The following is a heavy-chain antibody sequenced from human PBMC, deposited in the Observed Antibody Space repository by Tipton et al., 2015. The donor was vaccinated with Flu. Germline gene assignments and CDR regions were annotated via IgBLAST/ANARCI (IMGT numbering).Heavy chain of an antibody. D-gene: IGHD3-10*01. Sequence: TLSLTCTVSGGSISSYYWSWIRQPPGKGLEWIGYIYYSGSTNYNPSLKSRVTISVDMSKNQFSLNRSSVTAADTAAYYCARALVITTTMGGDWFDPWGQGTLVTVSS. CDR2: IYYSGST. CDR1: GGSISSYY. CDR3: ARALVITTTMGGDWFDP. V-gene: IGHV4-59*01. J-gene: IGHJ5*02.